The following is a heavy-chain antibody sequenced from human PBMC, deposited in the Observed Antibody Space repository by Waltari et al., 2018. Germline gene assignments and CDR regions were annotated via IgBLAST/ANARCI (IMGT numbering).Heavy chain of an antibody. V-gene: IGHV1-69*14. D-gene: IGHD2-2*01. J-gene: IGHJ3*02. CDR3: ARGLVVPAAMPYDAFDI. CDR1: GGTFSSYA. Sequence: QVQLVPSGAEVTKPVSSVKVSCQASGGTFSSYALSGVRQAPGQGLEWLGGIIPIFGTANYAQKFQGRVTITADKSTSTAYMELSSLRSEDTAVYYCARGLVVPAAMPYDAFDIWGQGTMVTVSS. CDR2: IIPIFGTA.